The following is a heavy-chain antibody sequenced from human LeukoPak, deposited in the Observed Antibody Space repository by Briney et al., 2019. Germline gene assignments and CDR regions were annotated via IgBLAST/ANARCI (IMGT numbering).Heavy chain of an antibody. V-gene: IGHV3-23*01. Sequence: GGSLRLSCAASGFTFSSYAMGWDRQAPGKGLQWVSTIRGSGSNTYYADSVKGRFTISRDNSKNTLYLRMNSLRAEDTAVYYCAKGCGDSCYSDFDNWGQGTLVTVSS. J-gene: IGHJ4*02. CDR1: GFTFSSYA. CDR2: IRGSGSNT. CDR3: AKGCGDSCYSDFDN. D-gene: IGHD2-15*01.